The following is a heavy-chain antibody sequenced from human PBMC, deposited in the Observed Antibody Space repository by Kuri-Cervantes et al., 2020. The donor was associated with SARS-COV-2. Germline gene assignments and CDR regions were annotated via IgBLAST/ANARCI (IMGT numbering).Heavy chain of an antibody. CDR3: ARHRPTSGYFQH. V-gene: IGHV4-34*01. Sequence: GSLRLSCAASGFTFSDYYMSWIRQAPGKGLEWVGEINHSGSTNYNPSLKSRVTISVDTSKNQFSLKLSSVTAADTAVYYCARHRPTSGYFQHWGQGTLVTVSS. J-gene: IGHJ1*01. CDR1: GFTFSDYY. D-gene: IGHD2-2*01. CDR2: INHSGST.